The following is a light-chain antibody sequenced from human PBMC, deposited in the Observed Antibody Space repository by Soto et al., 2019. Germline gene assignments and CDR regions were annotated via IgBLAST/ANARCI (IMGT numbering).Light chain of an antibody. Sequence: QSVLTQSPSASGTPGQRVTISCSGSNSNIGSNAVNWYQQLPGTAPRLLIYNINQRPSGVPDRFSGSKSGTSASLAITGLQSGDESDYYCAAWDDSLNGWVFGGGTKVTVL. CDR3: AAWDDSLNGWV. CDR1: NSNIGSNA. V-gene: IGLV1-44*01. J-gene: IGLJ3*02. CDR2: NIN.